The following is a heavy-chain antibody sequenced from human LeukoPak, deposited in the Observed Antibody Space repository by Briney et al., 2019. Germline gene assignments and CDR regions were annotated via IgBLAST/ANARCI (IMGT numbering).Heavy chain of an antibody. D-gene: IGHD2-21*02. CDR2: INSDGRSA. J-gene: IGHJ4*02. Sequence: GGSLRLSCAASGFTFSSYWMHWVRQAPGKGLVWVSRINSDGRSASYADSVKGRFTISRDNAKNTLYPQMNSLRAEDTAVYYCARDLDPQVVTANIGGYWGQGTLVTVSS. V-gene: IGHV3-74*01. CDR3: ARDLDPQVVTANIGGY. CDR1: GFTFSSYW.